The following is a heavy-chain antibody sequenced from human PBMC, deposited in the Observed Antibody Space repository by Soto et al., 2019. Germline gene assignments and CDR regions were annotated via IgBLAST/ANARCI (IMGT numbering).Heavy chain of an antibody. V-gene: IGHV1-2*02. J-gene: IGHJ6*02. D-gene: IGHD5-18*01. CDR2: INPNSGGT. CDR1: GYTFTGYY. Sequence: ASVKVSCKASGYTFTGYYMHWVRQAPGQGLEWMGWINPNSGGTNYAQKFQGRVTMTRDTSISTAYMELSRLRSDDTAVYYCAREGVTYHYYGMDVWGQGTTVIVSS. CDR3: AREGVTYHYYGMDV.